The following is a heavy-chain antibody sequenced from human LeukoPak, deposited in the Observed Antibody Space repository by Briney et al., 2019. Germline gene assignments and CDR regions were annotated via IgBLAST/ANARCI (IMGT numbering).Heavy chain of an antibody. CDR2: ISAYNGNT. J-gene: IGHJ3*02. V-gene: IGHV1-18*01. CDR1: GYTFTSYG. CDR3: ARIAMIVVVPDAFDI. Sequence: ASVKVSCKASGYTFTSYGISWVRQAPGQGLEWMGWISAYNGNTNYAQKLQGRVTMTTDTSTSTAYMELRSLRSDDTAVYYCARIAMIVVVPDAFDIWGQGTMVTVSS. D-gene: IGHD3-22*01.